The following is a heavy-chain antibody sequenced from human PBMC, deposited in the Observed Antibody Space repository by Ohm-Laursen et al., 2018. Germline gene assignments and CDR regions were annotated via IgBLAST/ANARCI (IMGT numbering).Heavy chain of an antibody. CDR3: AKDSVVVPAANDAFDM. V-gene: IGHV3-30*18. CDR1: GFTFSRYG. CDR2: ISDGGNTE. D-gene: IGHD2-2*01. Sequence: SLRLSCAASGFTFSRYGMHWVRQAPGKGLEWVAVISDGGNTEYYGDSVRGRFTISRDNSKSTLYVQMNSLRVEDTAVYYCAKDSVVVPAANDAFDMWGQGTMVTVSS. J-gene: IGHJ3*02.